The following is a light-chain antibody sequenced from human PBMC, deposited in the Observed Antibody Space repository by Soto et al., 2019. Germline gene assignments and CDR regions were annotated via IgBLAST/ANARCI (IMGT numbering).Light chain of an antibody. Sequence: EIVLRQSPGTLSLSPGERATLSCRASQSVSSNYLAWYQQKPGQAPRLLIYGASSRATGIPDRFSGSGSGTDFTLTISRLEPEDFAVYYCQQYGSSGTFGQGTKVDIK. V-gene: IGKV3-20*01. CDR1: QSVSSNY. CDR3: QQYGSSGT. J-gene: IGKJ1*01. CDR2: GAS.